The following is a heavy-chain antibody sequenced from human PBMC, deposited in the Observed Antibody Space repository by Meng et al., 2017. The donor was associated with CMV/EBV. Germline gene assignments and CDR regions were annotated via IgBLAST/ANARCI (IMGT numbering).Heavy chain of an antibody. D-gene: IGHD2-2*01. J-gene: IGHJ5*02. V-gene: IGHV3-66*02. CDR3: ARFLTYSTSCYSTSCYSTWFDP. Sequence: GESLKISCAASGFTVSSNYMSWVRQAPGKGLEWVSVIYSGGSTYYADSVKGRFTISRDNSKNTLYLQMNSLRAEDTAVYYCARFLTYSTSCYSTSCYSTWFDPWGQGTLVTVSS. CDR1: GFTVSSNY. CDR2: IYSGGST.